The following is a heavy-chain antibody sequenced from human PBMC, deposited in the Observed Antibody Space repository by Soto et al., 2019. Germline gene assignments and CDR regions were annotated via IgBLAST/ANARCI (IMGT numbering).Heavy chain of an antibody. D-gene: IGHD4-17*01. Sequence: GGSLRLSCAASGFTFRNYAMTWARQAPGKGLEWVSSLLRSGSSAYYADSVRGRFTISSDTSANSLYLQMDNLRAEDAAIYYCAKDAISGDGIWLMDSWGQGTVVTVSS. CDR2: LLRSGSSA. V-gene: IGHV3-23*01. J-gene: IGHJ5*02. CDR1: GFTFRNYA. CDR3: AKDAISGDGIWLMDS.